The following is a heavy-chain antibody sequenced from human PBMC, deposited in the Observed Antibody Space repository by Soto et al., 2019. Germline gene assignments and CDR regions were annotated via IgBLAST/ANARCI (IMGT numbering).Heavy chain of an antibody. V-gene: IGHV1-69*01. D-gene: IGHD6-25*01. J-gene: IGHJ4*02. Sequence: QLVQSGSEVKKPGSSVKVSCQASGGTFSGYVVTWVRQAPGQGLEWMGEFVPLFGTTNYAQRFSGRITITAEESTRTAYMELSTLTSDHTAVYSCATHGLSASSPPHFDTWGQGTLVTVSS. CDR1: GGTFSGYV. CDR2: FVPLFGTT. CDR3: ATHGLSASSPPHFDT.